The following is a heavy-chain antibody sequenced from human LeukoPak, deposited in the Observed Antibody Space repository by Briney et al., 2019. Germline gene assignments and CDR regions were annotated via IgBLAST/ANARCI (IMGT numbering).Heavy chain of an antibody. J-gene: IGHJ6*03. CDR1: GFTFSSYA. CDR3: ARVGQEGYYYYYYMDV. CDR2: ISYDGSNK. V-gene: IGHV3-30-3*01. Sequence: GGSLRLSCAASGFTFSSYAMHWVRQAPGKGLEWVAVISYDGSNKYYADSVKGRFTISRDNSKNTLYLQMNSLRAEDTAVYYCARVGQEGYYYYYYMDVWGKGTTVTVSS. D-gene: IGHD3-9*01.